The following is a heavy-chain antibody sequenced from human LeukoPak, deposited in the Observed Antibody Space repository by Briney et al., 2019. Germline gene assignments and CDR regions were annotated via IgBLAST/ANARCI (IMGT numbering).Heavy chain of an antibody. V-gene: IGHV3-49*04. Sequence: GGSLRLSCTASGFTFGDYAMSWVRQAPGKGLEWVGFIRSKAYGGTTEYAASVKGRFTISRDDSKSIAYLQMNSLKTEDTAVYYCASGNSWFDYWGQGTLVTVSS. D-gene: IGHD4-23*01. CDR3: ASGNSWFDY. CDR1: GFTFGDYA. J-gene: IGHJ4*02. CDR2: IRSKAYGGTT.